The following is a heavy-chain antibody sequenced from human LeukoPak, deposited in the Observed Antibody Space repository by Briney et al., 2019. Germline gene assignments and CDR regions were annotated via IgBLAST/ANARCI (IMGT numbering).Heavy chain of an antibody. Sequence: GGSLRLSCATSGFTFTTFWMHWVRQAPGKGLVWVSRISNDGSSTNYADSVKGRFTISRDNARNSLFLQMDSLRAEDTAVYYCATVGPYYYDSSGYYEGYWGQGTLVTVSS. CDR3: ATVGPYYYDSSGYYEGY. CDR2: ISNDGSST. D-gene: IGHD3-22*01. J-gene: IGHJ4*02. V-gene: IGHV3-74*01. CDR1: GFTFTTFW.